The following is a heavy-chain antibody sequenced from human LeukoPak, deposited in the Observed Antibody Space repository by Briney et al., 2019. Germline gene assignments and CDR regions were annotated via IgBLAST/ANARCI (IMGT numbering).Heavy chain of an antibody. CDR2: IWYDGSNK. CDR1: GFTFSSYG. Sequence: GGSLRLSCAASGFTFSSYGMHWVRQAPGKGLEWVAVIWYDGSNKYYADSVKGRFTISRDNSKNTLYLQMNSLRAEDTAVYYCARGRLDYYYYGMDFWGQGTTVTVSS. J-gene: IGHJ6*02. CDR3: ARGRLDYYYYGMDF. V-gene: IGHV3-33*01.